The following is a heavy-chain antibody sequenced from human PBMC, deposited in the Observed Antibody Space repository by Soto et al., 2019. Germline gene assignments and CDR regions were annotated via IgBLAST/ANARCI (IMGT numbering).Heavy chain of an antibody. V-gene: IGHV1-18*01. CDR1: GYTFTSYG. Sequence: GASVKVSCKASGYTFTSYGISWVRQAPGQGLEWMGWISAYNGNTTYAQKLQGRVTMTTDTSTSTAYMELRSLRSDDTAVYYCAGRRYCTNGVCYTAFDIWGQGTMVTVSS. J-gene: IGHJ3*02. D-gene: IGHD2-8*01. CDR2: ISAYNGNT. CDR3: AGRRYCTNGVCYTAFDI.